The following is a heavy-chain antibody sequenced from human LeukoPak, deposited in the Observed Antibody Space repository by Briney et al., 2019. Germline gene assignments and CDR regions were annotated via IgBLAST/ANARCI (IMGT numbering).Heavy chain of an antibody. CDR2: IYYSGST. CDR3: ARDRTSTYYYDSSGSYYYYYYMDV. CDR1: GGSISSYY. Sequence: QTSETLSLTCTVSGGSISSYYWSSIRQPPGKGLEWIGYIYYSGSTNYNPSLKSRVTISVDTSKNQFSLKLSSVTAADTAVYYCARDRTSTYYYDSSGSYYYYYYMDVWGKGTTVTVSS. V-gene: IGHV4-59*01. D-gene: IGHD3-22*01. J-gene: IGHJ6*03.